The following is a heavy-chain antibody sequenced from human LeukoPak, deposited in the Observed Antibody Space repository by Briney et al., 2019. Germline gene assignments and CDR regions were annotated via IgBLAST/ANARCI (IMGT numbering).Heavy chain of an antibody. CDR1: GYTFSGYY. CDR2: INPNSGGT. D-gene: IGHD6-13*01. Sequence: ASVKVSCMASGYTFSGYYMHWVRQAPGQGLEWMGWINPNSGGTNYAQKFQGWVTMTRDTSISTAYMELSRLRSDDTAVYYCARTGIAAAPRGFDYWGQGTLVTVSS. J-gene: IGHJ4*02. V-gene: IGHV1-2*04. CDR3: ARTGIAAAPRGFDY.